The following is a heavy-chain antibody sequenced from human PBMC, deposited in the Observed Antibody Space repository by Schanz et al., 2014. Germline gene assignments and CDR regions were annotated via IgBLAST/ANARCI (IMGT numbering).Heavy chain of an antibody. Sequence: QVHLVQSGAEVKKPGASVKVSCKASGYTLSAYSLHWVRQAPGQGLEWMGWINAANGNTRYSQKFQGRVTITRDTSASTAYMELSSLRSDDTAVYYCGRGFSRSYIDFWGQGTLXTVSS. V-gene: IGHV1-3*01. J-gene: IGHJ4*02. CDR1: GYTLSAYS. D-gene: IGHD3-10*01. CDR2: INAANGNT. CDR3: GRGFSRSYIDF.